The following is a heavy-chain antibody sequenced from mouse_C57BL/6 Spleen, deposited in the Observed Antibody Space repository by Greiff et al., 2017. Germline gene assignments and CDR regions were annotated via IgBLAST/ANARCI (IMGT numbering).Heavy chain of an antibody. V-gene: IGHV1-78*01. CDR2: IYPRDGST. CDR1: GYTFTDHT. Sequence: VHLVESDAELVKPGASVKISCKVSGYTFTDHTIHWMKQRPEQGLEWIGYIYPRDGSTKYNEKFKGKAPLTADKSSSTAYMQLNSLTSEDSAVYFCARGGTTVVDPYYAMDYWGQGTSVTVSS. CDR3: ARGGTTVVDPYYAMDY. J-gene: IGHJ4*01. D-gene: IGHD1-1*01.